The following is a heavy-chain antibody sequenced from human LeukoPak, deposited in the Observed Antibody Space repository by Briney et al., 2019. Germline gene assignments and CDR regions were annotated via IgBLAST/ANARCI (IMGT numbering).Heavy chain of an antibody. CDR3: AKDGGYYDYVWGSYRSGWFDP. CDR2: ISGSGGST. Sequence: GGTLRLSCAASGFTFSSYGMSWVRQAPGKGLEWVSAISGSGGSTYYADSVKGRFTISRDNSKNTLYLQMNSLRAEDTAVYYCAKDGGYYDYVWGSYRSGWFDPWGQGTLVTVSS. D-gene: IGHD3-16*02. J-gene: IGHJ5*02. CDR1: GFTFSSYG. V-gene: IGHV3-23*01.